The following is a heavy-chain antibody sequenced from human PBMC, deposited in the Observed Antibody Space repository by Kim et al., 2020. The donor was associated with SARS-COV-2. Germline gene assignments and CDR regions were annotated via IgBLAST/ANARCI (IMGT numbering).Heavy chain of an antibody. Sequence: GGSLRLSCAASGFTFSSYGMHWVRQAPGKGLEWVAVISYDGSNKYYADSVKGRFTISRDNSKNTLYLQMNSLRTEDTAVYYCAKGGIVATIYASFDYWG. V-gene: IGHV3-30*18. CDR2: ISYDGSNK. CDR1: GFTFSSYG. D-gene: IGHD5-12*01. CDR3: AKGGIVATIYASFDY. J-gene: IGHJ4*01.